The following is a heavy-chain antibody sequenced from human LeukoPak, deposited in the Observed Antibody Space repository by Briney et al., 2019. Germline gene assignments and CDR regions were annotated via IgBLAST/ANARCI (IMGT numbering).Heavy chain of an antibody. V-gene: IGHV3-23*01. CDR1: GFTFSSSA. CDR2: ITDSGDGT. Sequence: GGSLRLSCAASGFTFSSSAMSWVRQAPGKGLEWVSSITDSGDGTYYADSVKGRFTISRDDSKNTLYLQMNSLRAEDTAVYYCAKQIGLKYSSSSDYWGQGTLVTVSS. D-gene: IGHD6-13*01. CDR3: AKQIGLKYSSSSDY. J-gene: IGHJ4*02.